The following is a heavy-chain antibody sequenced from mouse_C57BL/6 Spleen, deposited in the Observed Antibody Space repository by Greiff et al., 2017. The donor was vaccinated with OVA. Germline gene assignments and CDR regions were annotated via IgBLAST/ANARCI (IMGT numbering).Heavy chain of an antibody. CDR3: ARDYYGSSSLAY. CDR2: IHPNSGST. D-gene: IGHD1-1*01. V-gene: IGHV1-64*01. J-gene: IGHJ3*01. CDR1: GYTFTSYW. Sequence: QVQLKQPGAELVKPGASVKLSCKASGYTFTSYWMHWVKQRPGQGLEWIGMIHPNSGSTNYNEKFKSKATLTVDKSSSTAYMQLSSLTSEDSAVYYCARDYYGSSSLAYWGQGTLVTVSA.